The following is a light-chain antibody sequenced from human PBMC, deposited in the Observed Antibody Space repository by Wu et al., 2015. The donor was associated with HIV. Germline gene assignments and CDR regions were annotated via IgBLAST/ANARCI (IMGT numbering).Light chain of an antibody. CDR2: GAS. J-gene: IGKJ2*01. V-gene: IGKV3-20*01. CDR1: QSVSSGF. Sequence: EIVLTQSPGTLSLSPGERISLSCRASQSVSSGFLAWYQQTPGQAPRLLIYGASRRATGIPDRFSGSGSGTDFTLTISRLGPEDFVVYYCHQYGSSPGTFGRGDQAWRSN. CDR3: HQYGSSPGT.